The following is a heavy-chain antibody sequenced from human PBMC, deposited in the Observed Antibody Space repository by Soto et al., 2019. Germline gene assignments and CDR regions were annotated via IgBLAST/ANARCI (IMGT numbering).Heavy chain of an antibody. Sequence: QVQLVQSGAEVKKPGASVKVSCKASGYTFTHYGISWVRQAPGQGLEWMGWFSNYNGDTKYAQKLQGRVTMTTDTSTNTAYMELRSLTYDDTAVYYCARILYGANWVDYWGQGTLVTVSS. V-gene: IGHV1-18*01. J-gene: IGHJ4*02. CDR2: FSNYNGDT. D-gene: IGHD7-27*01. CDR1: GYTFTHYG. CDR3: ARILYGANWVDY.